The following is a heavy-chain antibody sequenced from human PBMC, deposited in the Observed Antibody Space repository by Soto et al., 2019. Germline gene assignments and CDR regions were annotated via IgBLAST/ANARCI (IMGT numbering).Heavy chain of an antibody. D-gene: IGHD1-20*01. CDR3: ARDIDNRDYYYGLDV. J-gene: IGHJ6*02. CDR1: GFSFSHYD. V-gene: IGHV3-48*03. Sequence: EVQLVESGGGLVQPGGSLRLSCEASGFSFSHYDMNWVRQAPGKGLEWVSYISNSGNTIYVADSMRGRFTISRDNAKNSLFLQMNSLRADDTAVYYCARDIDNRDYYYGLDVWGQGTTVTVSS. CDR2: ISNSGNTI.